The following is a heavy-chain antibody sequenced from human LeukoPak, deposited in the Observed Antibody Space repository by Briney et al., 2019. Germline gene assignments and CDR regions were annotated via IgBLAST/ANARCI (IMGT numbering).Heavy chain of an antibody. V-gene: IGHV3-23*01. CDR1: EFSVGSNY. CDR3: AKDDVDIVVVPAAIDAFDI. CDR2: ISGSGGST. D-gene: IGHD2-2*02. J-gene: IGHJ3*02. Sequence: GGSLRLSCAASEFSVGSNYMTWVRQAPGKGLEWVSAISGSGGSTYYADSVKGRFTISRDNSKNTLYLQMNSLRVEDTAVYYCAKDDVDIVVVPAAIDAFDIWGQGTMVTVSS.